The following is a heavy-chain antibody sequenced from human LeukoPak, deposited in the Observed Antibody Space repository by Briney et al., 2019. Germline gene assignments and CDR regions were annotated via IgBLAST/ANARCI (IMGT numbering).Heavy chain of an antibody. CDR1: GFTFSSYW. J-gene: IGHJ6*03. CDR2: IKQDGSEK. V-gene: IGHV3-7*01. Sequence: GGSLRLSCAASGFTFSSYWMSWVRQAPGKGLEWVANIKQDGSEKYYVDSVKGRFTISRDNAKNSLYLQMNSLRAEDTAVYYCARDRDYDFWSGYHYYYYYYMDVWGKGTTVTVSS. D-gene: IGHD3-3*01. CDR3: ARDRDYDFWSGYHYYYYYYMDV.